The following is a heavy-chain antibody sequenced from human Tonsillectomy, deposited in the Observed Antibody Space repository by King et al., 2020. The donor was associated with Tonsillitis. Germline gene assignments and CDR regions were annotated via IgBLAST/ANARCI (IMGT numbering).Heavy chain of an antibody. CDR3: AREWARTARGGGMDV. CDR2: INRGSSYI. D-gene: IGHD1-1*01. Sequence: VQLVESGGGLVKPGGSLRLSCAASGFTFSDYDMNWVRQAPGKGLEWVSYINRGSSYIYYADSVKGRFTISRDNARNSLYLQMNSLRAEDRAVYYCAREWARTARGGGMDVWGQGTTVTVSS. CDR1: GFTFSDYD. V-gene: IGHV3-21*01. J-gene: IGHJ6*02.